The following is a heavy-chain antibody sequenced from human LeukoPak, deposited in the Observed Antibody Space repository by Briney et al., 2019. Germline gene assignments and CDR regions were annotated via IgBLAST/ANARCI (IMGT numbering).Heavy chain of an antibody. CDR3: ARDRTLAAAGSVAWFDP. V-gene: IGHV1-2*02. CDR1: GYTFTGYY. D-gene: IGHD6-13*01. Sequence: GASVKVSCKASGYTFTGYYMHWVRQAPGQGLEWMGWINPNSGGTNYAQKFQGRVTLTRDTSISTAYMELRSLRSDDTAVYYCARDRTLAAAGSVAWFDPWGQGTLVTVSS. J-gene: IGHJ5*02. CDR2: INPNSGGT.